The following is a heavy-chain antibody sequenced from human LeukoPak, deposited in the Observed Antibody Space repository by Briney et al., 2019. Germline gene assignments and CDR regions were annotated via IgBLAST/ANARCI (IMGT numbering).Heavy chain of an antibody. Sequence: VKVSCKASGGTFSSYTISWVRQAPGQGLEWMGRIIPILGIANYARKFQGRVTITADKSTSTAYMELSSLRSEDTAVYYCARDRGSGVYYFDYWGQGTLVTVSS. D-gene: IGHD3-10*01. CDR3: ARDRGSGVYYFDY. V-gene: IGHV1-69*10. CDR2: IIPILGIA. CDR1: GGTFSSYT. J-gene: IGHJ4*02.